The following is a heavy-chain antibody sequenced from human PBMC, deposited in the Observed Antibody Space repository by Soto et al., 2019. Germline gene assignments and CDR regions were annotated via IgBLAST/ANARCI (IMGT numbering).Heavy chain of an antibody. CDR2: IKYSGHT. Sequence: QLQLQESGPGLVKPSETLALTCTVSGGSISSISYYWGWIRQPPGKGLEWIGSIKYSGHTFYNPSLQRRVTRSVDTSKNQFSLRLSSVTAAETAVYYCARVDIAVVPSTTFDYWGQGTLVTVSS. CDR1: GGSISSISYY. D-gene: IGHD2-2*01. CDR3: ARVDIAVVPSTTFDY. J-gene: IGHJ4*02. V-gene: IGHV4-39*01.